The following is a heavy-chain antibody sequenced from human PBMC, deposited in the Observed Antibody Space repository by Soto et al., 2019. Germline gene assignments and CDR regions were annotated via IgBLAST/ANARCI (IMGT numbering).Heavy chain of an antibody. J-gene: IGHJ4*02. CDR2: IYHSGST. V-gene: IGHV4-4*02. CDR3: ARAYYSSSSRAPTFDY. D-gene: IGHD6-6*01. CDR1: SGSISSSNW. Sequence: SETLSLTCAVSSGSISSSNWWRWVRQPPGKGLEWIGEIYHSGSTNYNPSLKSRVTISVDKSKNQFSLKLSSVTAADTAVYYCARAYYSSSSRAPTFDYWGQGTLVTVSS.